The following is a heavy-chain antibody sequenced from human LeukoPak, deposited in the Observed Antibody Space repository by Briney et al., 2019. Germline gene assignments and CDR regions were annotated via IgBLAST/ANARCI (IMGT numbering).Heavy chain of an antibody. Sequence: GGSLRLSCAASGFTFITYAMSWVRQAPGKGLEWVSQISRSGGSTHYADSVKGRFTISRDNSKNTLYLQMNSLRVEDTAVYYCAKDRDHDFWSGYYSGGYGMDVWGQGTTVTVSS. V-gene: IGHV3-23*01. J-gene: IGHJ6*02. CDR2: ISRSGGST. CDR3: AKDRDHDFWSGYYSGGYGMDV. CDR1: GFTFITYA. D-gene: IGHD3-3*01.